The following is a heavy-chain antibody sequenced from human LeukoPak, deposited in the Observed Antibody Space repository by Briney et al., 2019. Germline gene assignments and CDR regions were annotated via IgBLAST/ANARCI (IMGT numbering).Heavy chain of an antibody. D-gene: IGHD6-19*01. V-gene: IGHV1-2*02. CDR3: ARVEYSSGWSPFDY. CDR2: INPNSGGT. J-gene: IGHJ4*02. CDR1: GYTFTGYY. Sequence: EASVKVSCKASGYTFTGYYMHWVRQAPGHGLEWMGWINPNSGGTNYAQKFQGRVTMTRDTSISKAYMALSRLRSDDTAVYYCARVEYSSGWSPFDYWGQGTLVTVSS.